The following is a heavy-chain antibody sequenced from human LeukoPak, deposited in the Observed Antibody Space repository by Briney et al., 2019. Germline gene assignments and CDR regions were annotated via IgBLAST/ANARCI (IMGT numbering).Heavy chain of an antibody. J-gene: IGHJ4*02. D-gene: IGHD3-10*01. V-gene: IGHV3-64*01. Sequence: GGSLRLSCAASGFTFSSYAMHWVRQAPGKGLEYVSAISSNGGSTYYANSVKGRFTISRDNAKNSLYLQMNSLRAEDTAVYYCARDLARDGSGSYGVYWGQGTLVTVSS. CDR1: GFTFSSYA. CDR3: ARDLARDGSGSYGVY. CDR2: ISSNGGST.